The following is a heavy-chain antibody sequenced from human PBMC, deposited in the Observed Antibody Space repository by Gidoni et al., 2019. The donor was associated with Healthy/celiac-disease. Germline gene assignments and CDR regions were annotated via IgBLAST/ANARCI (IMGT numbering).Heavy chain of an antibody. CDR1: GGSISSSSYY. Sequence: QLQLQESGPGLVKPSETLSLTCTVSGGSISSSSYYWGWLRQPPGKGLEWIGSIYYSGSTYYHPSLKSRVTISVDTSKNQFSLKLSSVTAADTAVYYCARHKMLQYFDYWGQGTLVTVSS. CDR2: IYYSGST. V-gene: IGHV4-39*01. J-gene: IGHJ4*02. D-gene: IGHD2-15*01. CDR3: ARHKMLQYFDY.